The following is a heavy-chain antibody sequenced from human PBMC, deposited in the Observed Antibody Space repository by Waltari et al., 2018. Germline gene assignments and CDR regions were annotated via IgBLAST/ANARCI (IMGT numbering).Heavy chain of an antibody. V-gene: IGHV4-59*01. CDR3: ARGGVTMIVVAPAAFDI. J-gene: IGHJ3*02. Sequence: QVQLQESGPGLVKPSETLSLTCTVSGGSLSRYSWRWIRQPPGKGLEWIGYIYYSGSTNYNPSLKSRVTISVDTSKNQFSLKLSSVTAADTAVYYCARGGVTMIVVAPAAFDIWGQGTMVTVSS. CDR2: IYYSGST. CDR1: GGSLSRYS. D-gene: IGHD3-22*01.